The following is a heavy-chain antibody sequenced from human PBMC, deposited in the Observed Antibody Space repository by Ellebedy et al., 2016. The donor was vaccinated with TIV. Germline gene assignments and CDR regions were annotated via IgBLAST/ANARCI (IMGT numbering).Heavy chain of an antibody. CDR3: AREDGEFSYALDS. Sequence: SGPTLVKPTETLTLTCTFSGFSLSTSGMCINWIRQPPGKALEWIARIDWDEDTYYSTSLQRRLTISKDRTRNQVVLTMTSMDADDSSMYFCAREDGEFSYALDSWGQGILVTVST. J-gene: IGHJ4*02. D-gene: IGHD3-16*01. CDR1: GFSLSTSGMC. CDR2: IDWDEDT. V-gene: IGHV2-70*10.